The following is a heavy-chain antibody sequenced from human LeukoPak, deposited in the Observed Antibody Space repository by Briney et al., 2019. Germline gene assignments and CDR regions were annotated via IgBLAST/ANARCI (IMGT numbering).Heavy chain of an antibody. J-gene: IGHJ4*02. Sequence: ASVKVSCKASGYTFTGYYMHWVRQAPGQGLEWMGRINPNSGGTNYAQKFKGRVTMNRDTSNSRAYMEVSRLTADDTAVYYCARDPDYTITLLRGSPRDYWGQGTLVTVSS. V-gene: IGHV1-2*06. D-gene: IGHD3-10*01. CDR2: INPNSGGT. CDR1: GYTFTGYY. CDR3: ARDPDYTITLLRGSPRDY.